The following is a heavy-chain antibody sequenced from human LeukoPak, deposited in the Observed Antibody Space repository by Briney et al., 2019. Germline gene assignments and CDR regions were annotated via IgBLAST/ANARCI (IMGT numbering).Heavy chain of an antibody. Sequence: GGSLRLSCAASGFTFSSYAMSWVRQAPGKGLEWVSTISGSGGSIYYADSVKGRFTISRDNSKNTLYLQMNSLRAEDTAVYYCAKLQDTAMVLFDYWGQGTLVTVSS. CDR1: GFTFSSYA. V-gene: IGHV3-23*01. D-gene: IGHD5-18*01. CDR2: ISGSGGSI. J-gene: IGHJ4*02. CDR3: AKLQDTAMVLFDY.